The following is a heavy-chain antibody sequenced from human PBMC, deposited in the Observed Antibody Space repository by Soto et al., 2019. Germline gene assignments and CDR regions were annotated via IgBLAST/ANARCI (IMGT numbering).Heavy chain of an antibody. D-gene: IGHD6-13*01. V-gene: IGHV3-48*02. CDR3: ASAESLGQHLVYHFDN. CDR1: GFSFGRYA. Sequence: EVQLVESGGGLVQPGGSLRLSCAATGFSFGRYAMNWVRQPPGKGLEWVAYISASSTNIDYADSVKGRFTVSRDNAQNSLSLQMNSLRDEDTAVYFCASAESLGQHLVYHFDNWGQGTLVTVSS. J-gene: IGHJ4*02. CDR2: ISASSTNI.